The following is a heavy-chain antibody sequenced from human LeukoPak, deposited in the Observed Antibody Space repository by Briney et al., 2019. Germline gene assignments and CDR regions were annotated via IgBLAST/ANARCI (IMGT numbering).Heavy chain of an antibody. V-gene: IGHV3-23*01. CDR3: AKQPAWELLLPFDY. CDR1: GFTFSSYA. J-gene: IGHJ4*02. CDR2: ISGSGGST. D-gene: IGHD1-26*01. Sequence: GGSLRLSCAASGFTFSSYAMSWVRQAPGKGQEWVSAISGSGGSTYYADSVKGRFTISRDNSKNTLYLQMNSLRAEDTAVYYCAKQPAWELLLPFDYWGQGTLVTVSS.